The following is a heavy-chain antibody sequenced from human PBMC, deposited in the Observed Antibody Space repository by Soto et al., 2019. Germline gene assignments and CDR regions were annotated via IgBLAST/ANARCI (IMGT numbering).Heavy chain of an antibody. Sequence: SETLSLTCTVSGGSTSRYYWSWIRQPPGKGLEWIGYIYYDGTTSYSPSLKSRVTISVDTSNNQFSLRLSSVTAADTAVYYCARSGYSYGFGYYYDYWGQGTLVTVSS. V-gene: IGHV4-59*01. CDR2: IYYDGTT. D-gene: IGHD5-18*01. CDR3: ARSGYSYGFGYYYDY. J-gene: IGHJ4*02. CDR1: GGSTSRYY.